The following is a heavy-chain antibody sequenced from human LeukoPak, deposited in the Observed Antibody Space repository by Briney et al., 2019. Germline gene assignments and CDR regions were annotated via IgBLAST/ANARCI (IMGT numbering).Heavy chain of an antibody. CDR1: GFTFSSYG. V-gene: IGHV3-30*02. CDR3: AKDRSYSSGTYYFDY. J-gene: IGHJ4*02. D-gene: IGHD6-19*01. CDR2: IRYDGSNT. Sequence: PGGSLRLSCAASGFTFSSYGMHWVRQAPGKGLGWVAFIRYDGSNTSYADSVKGRFTLSRDNSKNTLYLQMNSLRAEDTAVYYRAKDRSYSSGTYYFDYWGQGTLVTVSS.